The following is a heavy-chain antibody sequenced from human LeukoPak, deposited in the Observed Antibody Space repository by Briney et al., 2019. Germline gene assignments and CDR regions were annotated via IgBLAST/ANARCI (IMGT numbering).Heavy chain of an antibody. CDR3: ARDCSSTSCYTDY. V-gene: IGHV4-30-4*08. Sequence: SQTLSLTCTVSGGSISSGDYYWSWICQPPGKGLEWIGYIYYSGSTYYNTSLKSRVTISVDTYKNQFSLKLSSVTAADTAVYYCARDCSSTSCYTDYWGQGTLVTVSS. CDR1: GGSISSGDYY. CDR2: IYYSGST. D-gene: IGHD2-2*02. J-gene: IGHJ4*02.